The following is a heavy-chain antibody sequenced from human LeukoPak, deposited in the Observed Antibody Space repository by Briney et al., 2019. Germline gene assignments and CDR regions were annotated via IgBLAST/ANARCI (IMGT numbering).Heavy chain of an antibody. CDR1: GFNFVDYG. V-gene: IGHV3-9*01. CDR2: VNWNSGST. D-gene: IGHD6-6*01. Sequence: PGRSLRLSCAASGFNFVDYGMHWVRQAPGKGLEWVSSVNWNSGSTAYADSVKGRFTVSRDNAKKSVYLQMDSLRPDDTALYYCTKDAGVGSSSPSFYFYMDAWAKGPRSPSL. CDR3: TKDAGVGSSSPSFYFYMDA. J-gene: IGHJ6*03.